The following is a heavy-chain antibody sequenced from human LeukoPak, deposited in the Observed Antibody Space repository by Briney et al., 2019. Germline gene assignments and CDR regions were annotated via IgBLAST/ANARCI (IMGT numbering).Heavy chain of an antibody. CDR3: AREFSGWYNYYMDV. D-gene: IGHD6-19*01. CDR1: GYTFTSYG. Sequence: ASVKVSCKASGYTFTSYGISWVRQAPGQGLEWMGWISAYNGNTNYAQKLQGRVTMTTDTSTSTAYMELRSLRSDDTAVYYCAREFSGWYNYYMDVWGKGTTVTVSS. V-gene: IGHV1-18*01. J-gene: IGHJ6*03. CDR2: ISAYNGNT.